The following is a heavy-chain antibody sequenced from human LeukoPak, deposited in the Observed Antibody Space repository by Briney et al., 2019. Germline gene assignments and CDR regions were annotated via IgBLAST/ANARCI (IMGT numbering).Heavy chain of an antibody. CDR1: GFTFSSYA. D-gene: IGHD6-19*01. J-gene: IGHJ4*02. CDR3: AKIAVPWVACTIDY. Sequence: GGSLRPSCAASGFTFSSYAMSWVRQAPGKGLEWVSGVTDSGGGTYYADSVKDRFTVSRDNSKNTLYLQMNSLRAEDTAVYYCAKIAVPWVACTIDYWGQGTLVTVSS. V-gene: IGHV3-23*01. CDR2: VTDSGGGT.